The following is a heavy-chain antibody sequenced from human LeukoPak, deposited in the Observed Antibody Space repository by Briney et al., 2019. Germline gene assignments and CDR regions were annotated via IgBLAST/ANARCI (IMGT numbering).Heavy chain of an antibody. CDR2: IYYSGST. CDR1: GGSISSSSYY. Sequence: PSETLSLTCTVSGGSISSSSYYWGWIRQPPGKGLEWIGNIYYSGSTYYNPSLKSRVTISVDTSKNQFSLKLSSVTAADTAVYYCARQQLPLSSGWYYNWFDPWGQGTLVTVSS. J-gene: IGHJ5*02. CDR3: ARQQLPLSSGWYYNWFDP. V-gene: IGHV4-39*01. D-gene: IGHD6-19*01.